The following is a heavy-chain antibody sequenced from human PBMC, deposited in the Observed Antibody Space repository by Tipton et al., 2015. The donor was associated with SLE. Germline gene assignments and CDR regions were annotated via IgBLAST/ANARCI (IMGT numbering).Heavy chain of an antibody. CDR1: GGSFSGYY. CDR2: INHSGST. J-gene: IGHJ3*02. V-gene: IGHV4-34*01. CDR3: ARQGAVAGSDAFDI. D-gene: IGHD6-19*01. Sequence: TLSLTCAVYGGSFSGYYWSWIRQPPGKGLEWIGEINHSGSTNYNPSLKSRVTISVDTSKNQFSLKLSSVTAADTAVYYCARQGAVAGSDAFDIWGQGTMVTVSS.